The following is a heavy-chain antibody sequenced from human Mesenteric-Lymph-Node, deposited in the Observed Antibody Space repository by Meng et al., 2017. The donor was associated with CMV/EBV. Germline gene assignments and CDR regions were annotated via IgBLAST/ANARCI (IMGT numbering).Heavy chain of an antibody. CDR3: ARAGLTGNPTYY. J-gene: IGHJ4*02. CDR1: GFTFSSYA. V-gene: IGHV3-30*04. Sequence: GESLKISCAASGFTFSSYAMHWVRQAPGKGLEWVAVISYDGSNKYYADSVKGRFTISRDNSKNTLYLQMNSLRAEDTAVYYCARAGLTGNPTYYWGQGTLVTVSS. D-gene: IGHD1-20*01. CDR2: ISYDGSNK.